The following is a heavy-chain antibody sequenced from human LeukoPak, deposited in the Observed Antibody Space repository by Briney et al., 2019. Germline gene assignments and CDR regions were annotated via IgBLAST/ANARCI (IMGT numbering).Heavy chain of an antibody. D-gene: IGHD2-2*01. V-gene: IGHV4-59*01. J-gene: IGHJ6*03. CDR2: IYYSGST. CDR3: ARGVVPAAMGDYYYYMDV. CDR1: GGSISSYY. Sequence: PSETLSLTCTVSGGSISSYYWSWIRQPPGKGLEWIGYIYYSGSTNYNPSLKSRVTISVDTSKNQFSLKLSSVTAADTAVYYCARGVVPAAMGDYYYYMDVWGKGTTVTVSS.